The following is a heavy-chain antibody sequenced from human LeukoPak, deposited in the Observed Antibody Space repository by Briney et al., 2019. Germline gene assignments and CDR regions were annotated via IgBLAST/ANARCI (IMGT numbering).Heavy chain of an antibody. CDR2: IYWGDDK. CDR3: AHFKLGLDYSFDF. CDR1: GFSLDTTGVG. D-gene: IGHD1-7*01. Sequence: SGPTLVNPTQTLTLTCNFSGFSLDTTGVGVAWIRQPPGKALECLGIIYWGDDKRYSPSLKSRLAITKDASKNQVVLIMTNMDPVDTATYFCAHFKLGLDYSFDFWGQGALVTVSS. V-gene: IGHV2-5*02. J-gene: IGHJ4*02.